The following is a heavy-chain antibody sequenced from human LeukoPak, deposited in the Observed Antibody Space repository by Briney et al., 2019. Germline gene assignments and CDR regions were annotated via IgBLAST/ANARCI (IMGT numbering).Heavy chain of an antibody. V-gene: IGHV1-18*01. CDR1: GYTLTSYG. Sequence: ASVKVSCKASGYTLTSYGISGVRPAPGQGLAWMGWISAYNGNTNYAQKLQGRVTMTTDTSTSTAYMELRSLRSDDTAVYYCAFVNYDILTGYPYYYYMDVWGKGTTVTISS. D-gene: IGHD3-9*01. J-gene: IGHJ6*03. CDR2: ISAYNGNT. CDR3: AFVNYDILTGYPYYYYMDV.